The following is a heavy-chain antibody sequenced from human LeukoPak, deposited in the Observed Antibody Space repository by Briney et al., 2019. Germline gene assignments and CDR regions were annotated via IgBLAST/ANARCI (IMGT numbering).Heavy chain of an antibody. Sequence: GGALKISCKGFGYSLTSYWISWVRQMTGKGLEWMGRLDPSDSYTNYSPSFQGHVTISADKSISTAYLQWSSLKASDTAMYYCARHQSLVLKYYGPWGEGTLVTVSS. V-gene: IGHV5-10-1*01. CDR1: GYSLTSYW. CDR2: LDPSDSYT. CDR3: ARHQSLVLKYYGP. D-gene: IGHD3-10*01. J-gene: IGHJ5*02.